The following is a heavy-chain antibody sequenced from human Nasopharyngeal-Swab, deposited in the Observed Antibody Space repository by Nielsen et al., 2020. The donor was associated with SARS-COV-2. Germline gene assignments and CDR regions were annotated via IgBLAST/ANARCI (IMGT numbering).Heavy chain of an antibody. J-gene: IGHJ6*02. CDR1: GFTFSSYG. Sequence: GGSLRLSCAASGFTFSSYGMHWVRQAQGKGLEWVAVIWYDGSNKYYADSVKGRFTISRDNSKNTLYLQMNSLRAEDTAVYYCAGGMRESSSSPYYYYGMDVWGQGTTVTVSS. CDR3: AGGMRESSSSPYYYYGMDV. CDR2: IWYDGSNK. D-gene: IGHD6-6*01. V-gene: IGHV3-33*01.